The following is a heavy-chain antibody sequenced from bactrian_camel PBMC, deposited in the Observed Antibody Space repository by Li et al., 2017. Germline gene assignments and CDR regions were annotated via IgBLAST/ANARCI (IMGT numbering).Heavy chain of an antibody. D-gene: IGHD2*01. CDR2: IYTGGAGT. CDR3: AAERAWLAEGSYCVGYEYNS. V-gene: IGHV3S1*01. CDR1: GTHSTYC. Sequence: VQLVESGGGSVQTGGSLKLSCASSGTHSTYCMAWFRQAPGKEREAVASIYTGGAGTCYADSLKGRCTISRDNAKNTMYLQMNSLKPEDAATYYCAAERAWLAEGSYCVGYEYNSWGQGTQVTVS. J-gene: IGHJ4*01.